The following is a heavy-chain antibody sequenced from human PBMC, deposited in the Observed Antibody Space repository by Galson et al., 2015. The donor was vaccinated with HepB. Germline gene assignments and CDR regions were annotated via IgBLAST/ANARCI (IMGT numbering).Heavy chain of an antibody. J-gene: IGHJ3*02. D-gene: IGHD5-24*01. CDR2: ISSDGSNQ. Sequence: SLRLSCAASGFTFSIYGMHWVRQAPGKGLEWVAVISSDGSNQYYADSVKGRFTVSRDNFQHTLYLQMNSLRVEDTAVYYCAKDYLEMATGEAFHIWGQGTMVTVSS. CDR1: GFTFSIYG. V-gene: IGHV3-30*18. CDR3: AKDYLEMATGEAFHI.